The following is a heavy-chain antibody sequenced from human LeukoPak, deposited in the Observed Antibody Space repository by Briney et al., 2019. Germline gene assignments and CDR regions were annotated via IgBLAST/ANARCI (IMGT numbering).Heavy chain of an antibody. J-gene: IGHJ5*02. Sequence: GASLRLSCAASGFTFSSYAMSWVRQAPGKGLEWVSAISGNGGSTYYADSVKGRFTISRDNSKNTLYLQMNSLGAEDTAVYYCAKDRRWELPADWFDPWGQGTLVTVSS. V-gene: IGHV3-23*01. D-gene: IGHD1-26*01. CDR3: AKDRRWELPADWFDP. CDR2: ISGNGGST. CDR1: GFTFSSYA.